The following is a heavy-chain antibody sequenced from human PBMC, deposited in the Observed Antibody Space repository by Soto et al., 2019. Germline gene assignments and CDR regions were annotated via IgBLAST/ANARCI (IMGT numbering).Heavy chain of an antibody. CDR2: ISGSGGST. CDR3: AKGPRAPPPHDYGMDV. Sequence: EVQLLESGGGLVQPGGSLRLSCAASGFTFSSYVMNWVRQPPGKGLEWVSGISGSGGSTYYADSVKGRFTISRDNSKHILYLQMNSLRAEDTAVYYCAKGPRAPPPHDYGMDVWGQGTTVTVSS. V-gene: IGHV3-23*01. J-gene: IGHJ6*02. CDR1: GFTFSSYV.